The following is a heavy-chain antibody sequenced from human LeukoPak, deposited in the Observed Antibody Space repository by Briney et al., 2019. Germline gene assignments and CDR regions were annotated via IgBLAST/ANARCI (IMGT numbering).Heavy chain of an antibody. CDR2: INPNSGGT. V-gene: IGHV1-2*02. J-gene: IGHJ6*03. CDR1: GYTFTGYY. D-gene: IGHD5-24*01. Sequence: ASVKVSCKASGYTFTGYYMHWVRQAPGQGLEWMGWINPNSGGTNYAQKFQGRVTMTRDTSISTAYMELSRLRSDDTAVYYCARAETAVRDGYRTPYYYYYMDVWGKGTTVTVSS. CDR3: ARAETAVRDGYRTPYYYYYMDV.